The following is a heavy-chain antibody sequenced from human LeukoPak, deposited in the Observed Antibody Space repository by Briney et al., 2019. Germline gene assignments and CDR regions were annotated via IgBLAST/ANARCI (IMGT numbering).Heavy chain of an antibody. CDR3: ARCYKRLASFDY. Sequence: PSVTLSLTCTVSGRSISSSRYYWGWLRQHPGKGLVRPESIYYSGSTYYNPSLKSRVTITVDTSKNQFSLKLSSVTAADTAVYYCARCYKRLASFDYWGQGTLVTVSS. J-gene: IGHJ4*02. D-gene: IGHD2-2*02. CDR2: IYYSGST. CDR1: GRSISSSRYY. V-gene: IGHV4-39*01.